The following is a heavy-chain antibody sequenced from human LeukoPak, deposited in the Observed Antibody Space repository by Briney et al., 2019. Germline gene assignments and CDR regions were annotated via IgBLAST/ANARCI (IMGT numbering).Heavy chain of an antibody. Sequence: ASVKVSCKASGYTFTSYYMHWVRQAPGQGLEWMGIINPSGGSTSYAQKFQGRVTMTRDMSTSTVYMELSSLRSEDTAVYYCARGLSDILTGYSNWFDPWGQGTLVTVSS. J-gene: IGHJ5*02. V-gene: IGHV1-46*01. D-gene: IGHD3-9*01. CDR2: INPSGGST. CDR3: ARGLSDILTGYSNWFDP. CDR1: GYTFTSYY.